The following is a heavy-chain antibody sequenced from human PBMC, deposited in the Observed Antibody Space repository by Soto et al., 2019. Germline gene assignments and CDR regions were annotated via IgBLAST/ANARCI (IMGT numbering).Heavy chain of an antibody. CDR2: IYNNGRT. J-gene: IGHJ4*02. CDR1: GGSISSSS. Sequence: SETLSLTCTVSGGSISSSSWSWIRQPPGRGLGWIGYIYNNGRTDYNPSLKSRVTISVDTSTNHFSLKLSSVTPADTAVYYCARARFCTSTSCYHYFDFWGQGTLVTVSS. D-gene: IGHD2-2*01. CDR3: ARARFCTSTSCYHYFDF. V-gene: IGHV4-59*01.